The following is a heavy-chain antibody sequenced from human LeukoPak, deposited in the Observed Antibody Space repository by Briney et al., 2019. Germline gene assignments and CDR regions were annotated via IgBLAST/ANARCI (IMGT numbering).Heavy chain of an antibody. D-gene: IGHD4-17*01. Sequence: GGSLRLSCAGSGFTFNTYNMSWVRQAPGKGLEWVANIKQDGSEKYYVDSVKGRFTISRDNAKNSLCLQMNSLRAEDTAVYYCARWDGDYEGAEWFDPWGQGTLVTVSS. V-gene: IGHV3-7*01. CDR3: ARWDGDYEGAEWFDP. CDR2: IKQDGSEK. CDR1: GFTFNTYN. J-gene: IGHJ5*02.